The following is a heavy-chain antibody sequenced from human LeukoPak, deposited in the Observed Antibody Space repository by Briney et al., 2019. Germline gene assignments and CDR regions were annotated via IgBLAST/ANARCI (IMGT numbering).Heavy chain of an antibody. CDR3: ASTPYGDHYFDY. CDR2: IYSGGST. V-gene: IGHV3-66*02. D-gene: IGHD4-17*01. Sequence: GGSLRLSCAASGFTVSSNYMSWVRQAPGKGLEWVSVIYSGGSTYYADSVKGRFTISRDNSKNTLYLQMNSLRAEDTAVYYCASTPYGDHYFDYWGQGTLVTVSS. J-gene: IGHJ4*02. CDR1: GFTVSSNY.